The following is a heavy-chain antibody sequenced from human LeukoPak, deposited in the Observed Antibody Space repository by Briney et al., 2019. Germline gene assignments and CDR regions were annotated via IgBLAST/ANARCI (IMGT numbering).Heavy chain of an antibody. CDR1: VYTFTIYY. CDR2: INPSGGST. J-gene: IGHJ4*02. Sequence: GASVTLSFTSSVYTFTIYYMHWVRQAPGQGLEWRGVINPSGGSTSYAQKFQGRVTMTRDMSTSTVYMELSSLRSEDTAVYYCARGWAQLAKGPAHFDYWGQGTLVTVSS. D-gene: IGHD6-6*01. V-gene: IGHV1-46*01. CDR3: ARGWAQLAKGPAHFDY.